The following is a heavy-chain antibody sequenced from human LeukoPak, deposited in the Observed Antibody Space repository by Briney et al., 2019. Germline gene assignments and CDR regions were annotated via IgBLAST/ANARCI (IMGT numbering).Heavy chain of an antibody. D-gene: IGHD2-21*02. CDR1: GGSISLYY. J-gene: IGHJ4*02. CDR2: INHSGST. CDR3: ARRLCGGDCYSTFSY. Sequence: PSETLSLTCIVSGGSISLYYWSWIRQPPGKGLEWIGEINHSGSTNHNPSLKSRVTISVDTSKNQFSLKLSSVTAADTAVYYCARRLCGGDCYSTFSYWGQGTLVTVSS. V-gene: IGHV4-34*01.